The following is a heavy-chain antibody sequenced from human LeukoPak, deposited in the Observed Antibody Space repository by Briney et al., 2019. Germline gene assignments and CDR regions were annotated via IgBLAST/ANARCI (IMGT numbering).Heavy chain of an antibody. CDR1: GLTFSSYA. CDR3: AIGGTYTTTSTASY. Sequence: GSLRLSCAASGLTFSSYAMHWVRQAPGKGLEWVAVISYDGSNVYYADSVKGRFIISRDNSKSTLFLQMSSLRTEDSAVFYCAIGGTYTTTSTASYWDQGTLVTVSS. V-gene: IGHV3-30-3*01. D-gene: IGHD2-2*02. J-gene: IGHJ4*02. CDR2: ISYDGSNV.